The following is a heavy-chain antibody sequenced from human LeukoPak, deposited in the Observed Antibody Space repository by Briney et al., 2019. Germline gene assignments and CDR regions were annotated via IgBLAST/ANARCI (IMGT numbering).Heavy chain of an antibody. Sequence: SVKVSCKASGGTSNSHAISWVRQAPGQGLEWMGRIIPNLGTTNRAQNFQDRVTLTADKSTNTAYMELTSLTSDDTAVYYCATTNDGGGYQWGDFFDFWGQGTLVTVSS. V-gene: IGHV1-69*04. J-gene: IGHJ4*02. CDR3: ATTNDGGGYQWGDFFDF. CDR1: GGTSNSHA. CDR2: IIPNLGTT. D-gene: IGHD3-22*01.